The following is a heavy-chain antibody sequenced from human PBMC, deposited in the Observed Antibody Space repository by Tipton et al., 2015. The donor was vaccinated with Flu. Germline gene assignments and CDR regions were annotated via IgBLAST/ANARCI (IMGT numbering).Heavy chain of an antibody. Sequence: TLSFTCSVSGGSISSGSYYWSWIRQPAGKGLEWIGHIYTSGSTNYNPSLKSRVTISVDTSKNQFSLKLSSVTAADTAVYYCARRDYSNYVSVPKNWFDSWGQGILVTVSS. J-gene: IGHJ5*01. D-gene: IGHD4-11*01. V-gene: IGHV4-61*09. CDR1: GGSISSGSYY. CDR3: ARRDYSNYVSVPKNWFDS. CDR2: IYTSGST.